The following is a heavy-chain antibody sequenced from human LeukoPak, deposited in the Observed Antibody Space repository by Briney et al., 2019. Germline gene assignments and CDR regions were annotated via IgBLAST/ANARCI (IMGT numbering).Heavy chain of an antibody. D-gene: IGHD6-19*01. V-gene: IGHV1-18*01. Sequence: ASVRVSCKASGYTFSSYGFTWVRQAPGQGLEWMGWINTYNGDTNYGQKIQGRVRMNADTSTKTAYMELGSLRSDDTAIYCCARSSSGWLIDFWGQGTLVSVSS. J-gene: IGHJ4*02. CDR2: INTYNGDT. CDR3: ARSSSGWLIDF. CDR1: GYTFSSYG.